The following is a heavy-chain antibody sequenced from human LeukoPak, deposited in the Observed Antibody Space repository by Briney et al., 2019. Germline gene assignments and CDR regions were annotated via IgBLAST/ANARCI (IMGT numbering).Heavy chain of an antibody. D-gene: IGHD2/OR15-2a*01. CDR1: GFTFSNYW. Sequence: GGSLRLSCTASGFTFSNYWMTWVRQAPGKGLEWVASIKQDGSEKQYVGSVRGRFTISRDNAKNVLDLQMDSLTAEDTALYYCAKDIHYFLSDDWGHGTLVTVSS. V-gene: IGHV3-7*01. J-gene: IGHJ4*01. CDR2: IKQDGSEK. CDR3: AKDIHYFLSDD.